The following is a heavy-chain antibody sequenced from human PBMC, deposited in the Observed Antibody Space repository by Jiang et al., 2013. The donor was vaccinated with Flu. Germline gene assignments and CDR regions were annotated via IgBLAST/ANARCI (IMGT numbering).Heavy chain of an antibody. Sequence: TQTLSLTCTVSGGSIGSTNYYWDWIRQPPGKGLEWIGRIFYNGTAHYNPSLKSRVTLSVDTSKNHFSLKVISVTAPDAAVYYCRAWGEVKPDPRRGQWRSLISDHWGQGALVTVSS. V-gene: IGHV4-39*02. J-gene: IGHJ4*02. D-gene: IGHD3-16*01. CDR3: RAWGEVKPDPRRGQWRSLISDH. CDR1: GGSIGSTNYY. CDR2: IFYNGTA.